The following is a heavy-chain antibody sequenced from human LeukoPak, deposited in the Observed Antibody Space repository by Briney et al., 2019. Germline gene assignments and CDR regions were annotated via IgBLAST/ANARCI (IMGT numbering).Heavy chain of an antibody. CDR3: ARDRGTYYDFWSGYPDY. CDR1: GFTFDDYG. CDR2: INWNGGST. V-gene: IGHV3-20*04. D-gene: IGHD3-3*01. Sequence: GGSLRLSCAASGFTFDDYGMSWFRQAPEKGLEWVSGINWNGGSTGYADSVKGRFTISRDNAKNSLYLQMNSLRAEDTALYYCARDRGTYYDFWSGYPDYWGQGTLVTVSS. J-gene: IGHJ4*02.